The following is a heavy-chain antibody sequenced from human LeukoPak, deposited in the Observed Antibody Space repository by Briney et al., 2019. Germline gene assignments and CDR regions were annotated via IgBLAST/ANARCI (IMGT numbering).Heavy chain of an antibody. CDR3: ARGDSTSWYVDS. D-gene: IGHD6-13*01. V-gene: IGHV4-59*01. Sequence: SKTLSLTCTVSGGSLSNYYWNWIRQPPGKGLEWIGFMFYGGSAYYNPSLKSRVTISVDTSKNQISLNLRSVTAADTAMYYCARGDSTSWYVDSWGQGALVTVSS. CDR2: MFYGGSA. CDR1: GGSLSNYY. J-gene: IGHJ4*02.